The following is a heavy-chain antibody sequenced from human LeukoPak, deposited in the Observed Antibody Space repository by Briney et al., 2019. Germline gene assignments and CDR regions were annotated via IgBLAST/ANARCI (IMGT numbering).Heavy chain of an antibody. J-gene: IGHJ3*02. CDR2: ISSSSSYI. V-gene: IGHV3-21*01. Sequence: PGGSLRLSCAASGFTFSSYSMNWVRQAPGKGLEWVPSISSSSSYIYYADSVKGRFTISRDNAKNSLYLQMNSLRAEDTAVYYCASPTEAFTVPAYDAFDIWGQGTMVTVSS. D-gene: IGHD4-11*01. CDR1: GFTFSSYS. CDR3: ASPTEAFTVPAYDAFDI.